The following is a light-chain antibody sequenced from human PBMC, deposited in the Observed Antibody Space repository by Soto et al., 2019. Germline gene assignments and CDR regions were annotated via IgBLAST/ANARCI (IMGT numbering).Light chain of an antibody. CDR2: EVS. Sequence: QSALTQPPSASGSPGQSVTISCTGTSSDVGGYNYVSWYQQHPGKAPKLMNYEVSKRPSGVPDRFSGSKSGNTASLTVSGLQAEDEADYYCSSYAGSAVVFGGGTKVTVL. V-gene: IGLV2-8*01. CDR1: SSDVGGYNY. J-gene: IGLJ2*01. CDR3: SSYAGSAVV.